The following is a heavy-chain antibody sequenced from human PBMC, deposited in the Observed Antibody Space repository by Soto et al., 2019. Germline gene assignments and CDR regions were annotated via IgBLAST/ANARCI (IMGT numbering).Heavy chain of an antibody. D-gene: IGHD6-6*01. V-gene: IGHV3-15*01. CDR3: TTGRYSSSLYFDS. Sequence: EVQLVESGGGLVKPGGSLRVSCAASGITFSNAWMTWVRQAPGKGLEWVGRIKSKIDGGTTDYGVPVKGRFTISRDDSKNTLHLQMNSLKTEDPAVYYCTTGRYSSSLYFDSWGQGTLVTVSS. J-gene: IGHJ4*02. CDR2: IKSKIDGGTT. CDR1: GITFSNAW.